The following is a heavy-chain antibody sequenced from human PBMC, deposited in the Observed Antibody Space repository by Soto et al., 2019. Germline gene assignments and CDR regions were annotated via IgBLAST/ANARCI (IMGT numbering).Heavy chain of an antibody. J-gene: IGHJ5*02. V-gene: IGHV2-5*01. CDR2: IYWNDDK. CDR1: GFSLSTSGVG. CDR3: AHSAYYYDSSGYYSDWFDP. Sequence: QITLKESGPTLVKPTQTLTLTRTFSGFSLSTSGVGVGWIRQPPGKALEWLALIYWNDDKRSSPSLKSRLTITKDTSKNQVVLTMTNMDPVDTATYYCAHSAYYYDSSGYYSDWFDPWGQGTLVTVSS. D-gene: IGHD3-22*01.